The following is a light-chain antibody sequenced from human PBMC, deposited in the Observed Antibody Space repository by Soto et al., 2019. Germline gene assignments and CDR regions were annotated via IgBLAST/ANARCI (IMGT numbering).Light chain of an antibody. J-gene: IGLJ1*01. V-gene: IGLV1-47*01. CDR1: SSNIGSNY. Sequence: QSVLTQPPSASGTPGQRVTISCSGSSSNIGSNYVNWYQQLPGTAPKLLIYKNNQRPSGVPDRFSGSKSGSSASLAISGLRSEDEADYYCNSYTSNNTYVFGTGTKVTVL. CDR2: KNN. CDR3: NSYTSNNTYV.